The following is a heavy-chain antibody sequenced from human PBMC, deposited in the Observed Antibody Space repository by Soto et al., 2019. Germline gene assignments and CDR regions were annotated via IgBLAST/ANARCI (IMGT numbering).Heavy chain of an antibody. CDR3: ARDGGIVATIPYYYYGMDV. V-gene: IGHV3-21*01. D-gene: IGHD5-12*01. CDR1: GFTFSSYS. CDR2: ISSISSYI. Sequence: PGGSLRLSCAASGFTFSSYSMNWVRQAPGKGLEWVSSISSISSYIYYADSVKGRFTISRDNAKNSLFLQMNSLRAEDTAVYYCARDGGIVATIPYYYYGMDVWGQGTTVTVSS. J-gene: IGHJ6*02.